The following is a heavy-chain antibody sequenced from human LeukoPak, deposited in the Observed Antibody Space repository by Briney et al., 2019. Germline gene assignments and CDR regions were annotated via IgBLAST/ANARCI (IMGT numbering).Heavy chain of an antibody. CDR1: GFTFSSYD. J-gene: IGHJ4*02. CDR2: ISGSGGRT. D-gene: IGHD1-26*01. V-gene: IGHV3-23*01. CDR3: AKHVGATQRSGYFGY. Sequence: PGGSLRLSCAASGFTFSSYDMSWVRQAPGKGLEWVSAISGSGGRTYYADSVKGRFTISRDNSKNTLYLQMNSLRAEDTAVYYCAKHVGATQRSGYFGYWGQGTLVTVSS.